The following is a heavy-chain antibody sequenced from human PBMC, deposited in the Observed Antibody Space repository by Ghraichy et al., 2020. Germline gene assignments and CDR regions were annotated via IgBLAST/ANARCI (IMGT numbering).Heavy chain of an antibody. CDR2: FYHTGSR. J-gene: IGHJ6*02. V-gene: IGHV4-59*11. CDR3: ARDMRLGDNDYYNGMDV. Sequence: SETLSLTCTVSGDSITSHFWSWIRQLPGKGLEWIGYFYHTGSRNYNPSLKGRVTMSVDTSKNQFSLKLRSVTAADTAVYYCARDMRLGDNDYYNGMDVWGQGTTVSVSS. D-gene: IGHD3-16*01. CDR1: GDSITSHF.